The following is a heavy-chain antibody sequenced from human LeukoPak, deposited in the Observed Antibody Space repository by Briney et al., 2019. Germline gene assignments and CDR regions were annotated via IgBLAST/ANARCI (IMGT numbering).Heavy chain of an antibody. D-gene: IGHD6-19*01. J-gene: IGHJ4*02. V-gene: IGHV7-4-1*02. CDR1: GGTFSSYA. Sequence: ASVKVSCKASGGTFSSYAISWVRQAPGQGLEWMGWINTNTGNPTYAQGFTGRFVFSLDTSVSTAYLQISSLKAEDTAVYYCARPGNIAVAGTFGYWGQGTLVTVSS. CDR3: ARPGNIAVAGTFGY. CDR2: INTNTGNP.